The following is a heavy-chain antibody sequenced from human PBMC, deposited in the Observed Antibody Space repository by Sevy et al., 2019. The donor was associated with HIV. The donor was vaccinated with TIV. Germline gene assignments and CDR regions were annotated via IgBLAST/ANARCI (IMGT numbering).Heavy chain of an antibody. V-gene: IGHV3-66*01. Sequence: GGSLRLPCAASGFTVSSNYMSWVRQAPGKGLEWVSIFYINGNTYYSDSVKGRFIISRDTSQNTVFLHMNSLRAEDTAVYYCVREAFCSSATCYRPYWGQGTLVTVSS. CDR2: FYINGNT. CDR3: VREAFCSSATCYRPY. D-gene: IGHD2-2*01. J-gene: IGHJ4*02. CDR1: GFTVSSNY.